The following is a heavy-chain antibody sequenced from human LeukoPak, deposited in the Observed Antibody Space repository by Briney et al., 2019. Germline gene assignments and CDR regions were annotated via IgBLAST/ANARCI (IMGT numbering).Heavy chain of an antibody. CDR1: GGSINSHY. J-gene: IGHJ3*02. CDR2: IYYTGST. CDR3: ARDRRGYATAFDT. V-gene: IGHV4-59*11. D-gene: IGHD5-12*01. Sequence: SETLSLTCTVSGGSINSHYWSWIRQPPGKGLEWIGYIYYTGSTNYNPSLKSRVTISVDTSKNQFSLNLSSVTAADTAVYYCARDRRGYATAFDTWGQGTMVTVFS.